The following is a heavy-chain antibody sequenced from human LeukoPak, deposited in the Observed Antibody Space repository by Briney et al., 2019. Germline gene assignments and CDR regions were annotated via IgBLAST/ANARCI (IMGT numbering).Heavy chain of an antibody. V-gene: IGHV4-59*01. CDR1: GVSISPSY. CDR3: ARDRGPAGFDAFDI. CDR2: IHYSGKT. Sequence: PSETLSLPCTVSGVSISPSYWSWLRQSPGKALECLAYIHYSGKTGSNPSLRSRVTLSLDTSKNQFSLRLTSVTAADTAVYYCARDRGPAGFDAFDIWGQGTMVTVSS. D-gene: IGHD2-2*01. J-gene: IGHJ3*02.